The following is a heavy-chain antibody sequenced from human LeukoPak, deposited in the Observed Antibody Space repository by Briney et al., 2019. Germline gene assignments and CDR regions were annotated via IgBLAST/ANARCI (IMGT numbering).Heavy chain of an antibody. Sequence: GGSLRLSCAASGFTFSSYWMHWVRQAPGKGLEWVSAISGSGGSTYYADSVKGRFTISRDNSKNTLYLQMNSLRAEDTAVYYCAKERGYSYGSYFDYWGQGTLVTVSS. D-gene: IGHD5-18*01. V-gene: IGHV3-23*01. CDR1: GFTFSSYW. CDR3: AKERGYSYGSYFDY. CDR2: ISGSGGST. J-gene: IGHJ4*02.